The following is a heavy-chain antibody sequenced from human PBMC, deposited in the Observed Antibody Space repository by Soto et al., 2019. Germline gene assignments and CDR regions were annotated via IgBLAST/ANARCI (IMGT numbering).Heavy chain of an antibody. J-gene: IGHJ6*03. CDR2: MNPNSGNT. D-gene: IGHD4-17*01. CDR1: GYTFTSYD. CDR3: AREYGDYNYYYYYMDV. Sequence: ASVKVSCKASGYTFTSYDINWVRQATGQGLEWMGWMNPNSGNTGYAQKFQGRVTMTRNTSISTAYMELSSLRSEDTAVYYCAREYGDYNYYYYYMDVWGKGTTVTVSS. V-gene: IGHV1-8*01.